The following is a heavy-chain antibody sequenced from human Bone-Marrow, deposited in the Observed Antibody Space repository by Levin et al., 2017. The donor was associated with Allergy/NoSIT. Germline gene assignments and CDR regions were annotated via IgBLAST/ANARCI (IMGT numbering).Heavy chain of an antibody. Sequence: SGPTLVKPTQTLTLTCTFSGFSLSTSGMCVSWIRQPPGKALEWLARIDWDDDKYYSTSLKTRLTISKDTSKNQVVLTMTNMDPVDTATYYCARIPLGYCSSADGMDVWGQGTTVTVSS. J-gene: IGHJ6*02. CDR1: GFSLSTSGMC. CDR3: ARIPLGYCSSADGMDV. D-gene: IGHD2-2*01. V-gene: IGHV2-70*11. CDR2: IDWDDDK.